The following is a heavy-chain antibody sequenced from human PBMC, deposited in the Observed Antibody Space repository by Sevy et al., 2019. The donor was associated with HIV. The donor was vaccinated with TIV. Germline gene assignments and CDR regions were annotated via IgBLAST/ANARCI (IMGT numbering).Heavy chain of an antibody. Sequence: SETLSLTCTVSGGSISSYYWSWIRQPPGKGLEWIGYIYYSGSTNYNPSLKSRVTISVDTSKNQFSLKLSSVTAADTAVYYCASPGANWDDAFDIWCQGTMVTVSS. CDR3: ASPGANWDDAFDI. J-gene: IGHJ3*02. CDR2: IYYSGST. V-gene: IGHV4-59*13. D-gene: IGHD7-27*01. CDR1: GGSISSYY.